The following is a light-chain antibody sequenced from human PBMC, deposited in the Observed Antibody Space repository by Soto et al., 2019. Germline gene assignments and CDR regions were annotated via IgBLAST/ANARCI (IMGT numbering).Light chain of an antibody. CDR3: QHYIALPLT. CDR1: QSVSSN. V-gene: IGKV3-15*01. Sequence: EIVMTQSPATLSVSLGARATLSCRASQSVSSNLAWYQQKPGQAPRLLIFGASTRATGIPARFNGSGSGTEFTLTIRSLQSEDFAVYHSQHYIALPLTFGGGTKVEIK. CDR2: GAS. J-gene: IGKJ4*01.